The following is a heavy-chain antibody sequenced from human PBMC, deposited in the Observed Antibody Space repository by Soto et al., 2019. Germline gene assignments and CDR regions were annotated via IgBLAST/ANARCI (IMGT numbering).Heavy chain of an antibody. Sequence: PGGSLRLSCAASGFTFSSYAMSWVRQAPGKGLEWVSAISGSGGSTYYADSVKGRFTISRDNSKNTLYLQMNSLRAEDTAVYYCAKELVVVVPAAMPGFDPWGQGTLVTVSS. J-gene: IGHJ5*02. V-gene: IGHV3-23*01. CDR1: GFTFSSYA. CDR3: AKELVVVVPAAMPGFDP. D-gene: IGHD2-2*01. CDR2: ISGSGGST.